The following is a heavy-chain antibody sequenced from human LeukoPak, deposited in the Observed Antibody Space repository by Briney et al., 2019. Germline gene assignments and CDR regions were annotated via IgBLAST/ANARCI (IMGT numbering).Heavy chain of an antibody. D-gene: IGHD2-15*01. V-gene: IGHV3-21*04. CDR1: GFTFSSYS. J-gene: IGHJ4*02. Sequence: GGSLRLSCAASGFTFSSYSMNWVRQAPGKGLEWVSSISSSSSYIYYADSVKGRFTISRDNSKNTLYLQMNSLRAEDTAVYYCAKVGGIGYWRYFLDYWGQGTLVTVSS. CDR2: ISSSSSYI. CDR3: AKVGGIGYWRYFLDY.